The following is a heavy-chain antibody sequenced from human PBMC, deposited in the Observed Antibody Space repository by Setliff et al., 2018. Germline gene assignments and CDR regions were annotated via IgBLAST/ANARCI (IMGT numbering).Heavy chain of an antibody. V-gene: IGHV3-7*01. CDR3: ARDTGWGTFDT. CDR1: RFTFSAYW. D-gene: IGHD6-19*01. CDR2: IKEDGSHK. Sequence: LRLSCAASRFTFSAYWMSWVRQAPGKGLEWVANIKEDGSHKYYVDSVKGRFTISRDNAKNSLYLQMNSLRADDTAVYYCARDTGWGTFDTWGQGTLVTVSS. J-gene: IGHJ5*02.